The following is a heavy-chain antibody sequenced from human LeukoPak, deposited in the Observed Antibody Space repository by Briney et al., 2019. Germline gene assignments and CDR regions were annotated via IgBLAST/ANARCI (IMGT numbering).Heavy chain of an antibody. CDR3: VRDGGTGSYGAFDY. CDR2: ISYDGSNK. CDR1: GFTFSTYA. D-gene: IGHD1-26*01. Sequence: GRSLRLSCAASGFTFSTYAMYWVRQAPGKGLEWVAVISYDGSNKNYADSVRGRFTFSRDNAKNTLFLQLNSLRAEDTAVYYCVRDGGTGSYGAFDYWGQGTLVTVSS. J-gene: IGHJ4*02. V-gene: IGHV3-30-3*01.